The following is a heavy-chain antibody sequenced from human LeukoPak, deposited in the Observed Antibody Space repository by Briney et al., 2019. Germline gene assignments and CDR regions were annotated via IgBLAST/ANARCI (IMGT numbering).Heavy chain of an antibody. CDR3: AREGYSYGSDY. CDR1: GYSFIGYY. J-gene: IGHJ4*02. D-gene: IGHD5-18*01. Sequence: ASVKVSCKASGYSFIGYYMHWVRQAPGQGLEWMGWINPKSGGTNYAQTFQGKVTMTRDTSSSTVSMELSSLRSEDTAVYYCAREGYSYGSDYWGQGTLVTVSS. CDR2: INPKSGGT. V-gene: IGHV1-2*02.